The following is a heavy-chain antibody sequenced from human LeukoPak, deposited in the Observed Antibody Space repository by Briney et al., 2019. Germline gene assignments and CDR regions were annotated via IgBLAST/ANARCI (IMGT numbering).Heavy chain of an antibody. CDR2: IHYSGST. CDR3: ARFKGDGSGYYYDY. V-gene: IGHV4-39*01. J-gene: IGHJ4*02. Sequence: SETLSLTCTVSSGSISSSSYYWGWIRQPPGKGLEWIQSIHYSGSTYYNPSLKSRVTISVDTSKNQFSLKVSPVTAADTAVYYCARFKGDGSGYYYDYWGQGTLVTVSS. CDR1: SGSISSSSYY. D-gene: IGHD3-22*01.